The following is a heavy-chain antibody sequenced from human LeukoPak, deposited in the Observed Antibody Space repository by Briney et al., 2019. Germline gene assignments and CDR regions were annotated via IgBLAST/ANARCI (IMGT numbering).Heavy chain of an antibody. CDR2: IYSGGST. Sequence: GGSLRLSCAASGFTVSSNYMSWVRQAPGKGLEWVSVIYSGGSTYYADSVKGRFTISRDNSKNTLYLQMNSLRAEDTAVYYCARVRRVLRTNWFDPWGQGTLVTVSS. CDR1: GFTVSSNY. CDR3: ARVRRVLRTNWFDP. V-gene: IGHV3-53*01. J-gene: IGHJ5*02. D-gene: IGHD3-10*01.